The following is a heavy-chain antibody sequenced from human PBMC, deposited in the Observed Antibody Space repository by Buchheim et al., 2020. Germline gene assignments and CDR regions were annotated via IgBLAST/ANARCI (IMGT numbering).Heavy chain of an antibody. CDR1: GGSISSSNW. CDR3: ARFAANPFYSWNFAGNNWFDP. Sequence: QVQLQESGPGLVKPSGTLSLTCAVSGGSISSSNWWSWVRQPPGKGLEWLGVIYHSGSTNYNPSLKSRVTISVDKSKTQFSPKLCSGTAADTAMYYCARFAANPFYSWNFAGNNWFDPWGQGTL. V-gene: IGHV4-4*02. CDR2: IYHSGST. J-gene: IGHJ5*02. D-gene: IGHD1-7*01.